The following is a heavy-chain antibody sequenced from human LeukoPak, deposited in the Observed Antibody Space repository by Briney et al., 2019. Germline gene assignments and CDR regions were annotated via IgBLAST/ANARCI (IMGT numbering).Heavy chain of an antibody. Sequence: SETLSLTCTVSGGSISSYYWSWIRQPPGKGLEWIGYIYYSGSTNYNPSLKSRVTISVDTSKNQFSLKLSSVTAADTAVYYCAGHYYDSSGAAGWGQRTLVTVSS. CDR3: AGHYYDSSGAAG. CDR1: GGSISSYY. D-gene: IGHD3-22*01. V-gene: IGHV4-59*01. CDR2: IYYSGST. J-gene: IGHJ4*02.